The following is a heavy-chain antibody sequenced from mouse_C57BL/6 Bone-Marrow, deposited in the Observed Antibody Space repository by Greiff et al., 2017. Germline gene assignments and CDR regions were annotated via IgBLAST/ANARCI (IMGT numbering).Heavy chain of an antibody. Sequence: QVQLKQPGAELVKPGASVKVSCKASGYTFTSYWMHWVKQRPGQGLEWIGRIHPSDSDTNYNQKFKGKATLTVDKSSSTAYMQLSSLTSEDSAVXYCVCVFFYDCYAMDYWGQGTSVTVSS. CDR3: VCVFFYDCYAMDY. D-gene: IGHD1-1*01. V-gene: IGHV1-74*01. CDR2: IHPSDSDT. J-gene: IGHJ4*01. CDR1: GYTFTSYW.